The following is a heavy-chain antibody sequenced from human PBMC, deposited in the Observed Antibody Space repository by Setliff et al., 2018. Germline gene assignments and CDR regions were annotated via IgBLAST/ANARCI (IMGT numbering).Heavy chain of an antibody. J-gene: IGHJ6*02. CDR3: ARAPRNFGVVINYYYYYYGMDV. CDR2: INHSGST. Sequence: KPSETLSLTCAVYGGSFSGYYWSGIRQPPGKGLEWIGEINHSGSTNYNPSLKSRVTISVDTSKNQFSLKLSSVSAADTAVYYCARAPRNFGVVINYYYYYYGMDVWGQGTTVTVS. CDR1: GGSFSGYY. V-gene: IGHV4-34*01. D-gene: IGHD3-3*01.